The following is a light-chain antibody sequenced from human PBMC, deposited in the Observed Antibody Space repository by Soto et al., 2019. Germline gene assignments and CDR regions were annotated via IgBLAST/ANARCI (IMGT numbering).Light chain of an antibody. CDR3: QHYNYWPPLT. V-gene: IGKV3-15*01. CDR2: GAS. J-gene: IGKJ4*01. Sequence: EIVMTQSPGTLSVSPGERATLSCRASQSVSSNVAWYQQKPGQAPRLLIYGASTRATGIPARFSGSGSGTEFTLTISSLQSEDFAVYYCQHYNYWPPLTFGGGTKVEI. CDR1: QSVSSN.